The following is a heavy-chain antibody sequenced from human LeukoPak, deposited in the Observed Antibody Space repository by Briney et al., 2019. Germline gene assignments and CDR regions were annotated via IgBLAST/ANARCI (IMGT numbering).Heavy chain of an antibody. CDR1: GYTFTSYY. Sequence: ASVKVSGKASGYTFTSYYMHWVRQAPGQGLEWMGIINPSGGSTSYAQKFQGRVTMTRDMSTSTVYMELSSLRSEDTAVYYCARIAARLNAFDIWGQGTMVTVSS. V-gene: IGHV1-46*01. D-gene: IGHD6-6*01. CDR3: ARIAARLNAFDI. CDR2: INPSGGST. J-gene: IGHJ3*02.